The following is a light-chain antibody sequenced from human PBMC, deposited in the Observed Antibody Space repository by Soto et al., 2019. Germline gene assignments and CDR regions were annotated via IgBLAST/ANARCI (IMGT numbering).Light chain of an antibody. V-gene: IGLV2-14*03. CDR2: DVS. J-gene: IGLJ2*01. CDR3: NSFSSGTTFTV. Sequence: QSALTQPASVSGSPGQSITISCTGTSSDVGGYNLVSWYQHSPGKAPKLMIYDVSNRPSGVSNRFSGSKSGNTASLTISGLQAEDEDEYYCNSFSSGTTFTVFGGGTKLTVL. CDR1: SSDVGGYNL.